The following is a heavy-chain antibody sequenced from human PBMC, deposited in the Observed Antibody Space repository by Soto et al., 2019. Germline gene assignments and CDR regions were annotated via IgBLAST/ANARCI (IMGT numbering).Heavy chain of an antibody. Sequence: QVQLVESGGGVVQPGRSLRLSCAASGFTFSSYAMHWVSQAPGKWLEWVAVISYDGSNKYYADSVKGRFTISRDNSKNTLYLQMNSLRAEDTAVYYCASGGPENSSSSWDNWFDPWGQGPLVTVSS. V-gene: IGHV3-30-3*01. CDR2: ISYDGSNK. CDR1: GFTFSSYA. D-gene: IGHD6-6*01. CDR3: ASGGPENSSSSWDNWFDP. J-gene: IGHJ5*02.